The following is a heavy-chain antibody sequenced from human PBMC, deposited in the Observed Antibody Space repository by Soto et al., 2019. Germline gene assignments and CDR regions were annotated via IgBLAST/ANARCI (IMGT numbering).Heavy chain of an antibody. CDR1: GYTFTSYG. CDR3: ASDGGNGSGACCSGREPCRVYGMDV. CDR2: ISAYNGNT. D-gene: IGHD2-15*01. V-gene: IGHV1-18*04. Sequence: ASVKVSCKASGYTFTSYGISWVRQAPGQGLEWMGWISAYNGNTNYAQKLQGRVTMTTDTSTSTAYMELRSLRSDDTAVYYCASDGGNGSGACCSGREPCRVYGMDVWAEGSKVTDSS. J-gene: IGHJ6*02.